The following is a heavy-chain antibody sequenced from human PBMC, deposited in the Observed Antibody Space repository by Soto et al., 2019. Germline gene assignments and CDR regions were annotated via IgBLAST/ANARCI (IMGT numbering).Heavy chain of an antibody. J-gene: IGHJ4*02. CDR2: INHSGST. D-gene: IGHD3-22*01. Sequence: QLQLQESGPGLVKPSETLSLTCRVSDGSMNSDSSYWGWIRQPPGKGLEWIGVINHSGSTYHNLSLEGRFTMSVAASRNQFSLKLTSMTAADTAVYYCARLGGYGSVGYYYLWDSWGQGTLVTVS. V-gene: IGHV4-39*01. CDR1: DGSMNSDSSY. CDR3: ARLGGYGSVGYYYLWDS.